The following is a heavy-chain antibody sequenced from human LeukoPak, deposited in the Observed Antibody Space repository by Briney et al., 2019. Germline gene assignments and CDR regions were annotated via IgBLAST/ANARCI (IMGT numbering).Heavy chain of an antibody. Sequence: DPSETLSLTCTVSGGSISSYYWSWIRQPPGKGLEWIGYIYYSGSTNYNPSLKSRVTISVDTSKNQFSLKLSSVTAADTAVYYCARTDIVVVPAATGIYYYYYGMDVWGQGTTVTVSS. V-gene: IGHV4-59*08. CDR1: GGSISSYY. D-gene: IGHD2-2*01. J-gene: IGHJ6*02. CDR3: ARTDIVVVPAATGIYYYYYGMDV. CDR2: IYYSGST.